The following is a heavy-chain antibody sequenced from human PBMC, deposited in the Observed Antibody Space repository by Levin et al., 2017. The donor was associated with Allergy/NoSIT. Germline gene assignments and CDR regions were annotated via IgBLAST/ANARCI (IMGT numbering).Heavy chain of an antibody. CDR1: GYRFTGDY. D-gene: IGHD2-15*01. V-gene: IGHV1-46*01. CDR2: FTPSGAST. CDR3: ARDGGAFKFDS. Sequence: ASVKVSCKASGYRFTGDYMHWVRQAPGQGLEWMGRFTPSGASTIYAQKLQGRVTMSRDTSTSTDYLELSSLRFDDTAVYYCARDGGAFKFDSWGQGTLVTVSS. J-gene: IGHJ4*02.